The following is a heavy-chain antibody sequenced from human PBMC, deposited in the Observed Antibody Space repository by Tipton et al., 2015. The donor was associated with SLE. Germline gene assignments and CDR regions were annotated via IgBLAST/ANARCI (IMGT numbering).Heavy chain of an antibody. CDR2: ISSSGVSV. V-gene: IGHV3-48*03. CDR3: AKDIYGSGPRNAFDI. D-gene: IGHD3-10*01. CDR1: GFRFRTSN. Sequence: SLRLSCAASGFRFRTSNMNWVRQAPGKGLEWVSFISSSGVSVYYADSVRGRFTVSRDNAKNSLYLQMNSLRPEDTAMYYCAKDIYGSGPRNAFDIWGQGTMVTVSS. J-gene: IGHJ3*02.